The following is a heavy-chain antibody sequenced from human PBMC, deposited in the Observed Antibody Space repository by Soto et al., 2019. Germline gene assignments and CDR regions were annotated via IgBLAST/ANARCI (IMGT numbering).Heavy chain of an antibody. CDR1: GFTFSSYA. Sequence: VQLLESGGGLVQPGGSLRLSCAASGFTFSSYAMNWVRQAPGTGLDWVSAISGSGGSTFYADSVQGRFTISRDNSKNTLYLQMNSLRAEDTAVYYCAKISAAAGYYYYSMDVWGQGTTVTVSS. J-gene: IGHJ6*02. V-gene: IGHV3-23*01. D-gene: IGHD6-13*01. CDR3: AKISAAAGYYYYSMDV. CDR2: ISGSGGST.